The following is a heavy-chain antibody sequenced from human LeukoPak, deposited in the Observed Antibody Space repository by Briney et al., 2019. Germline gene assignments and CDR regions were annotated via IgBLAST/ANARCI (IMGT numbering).Heavy chain of an antibody. Sequence: SLKVSCKASGGTFSSYAISWVRQAPGQGLEWMGGIIPIFVTANYAQKFQGRVTITADESTSTAYMELSSLRSEDTAVYYCARVGEWELLGTFDYWGQGTLVTVSS. CDR2: IIPIFVTA. J-gene: IGHJ4*02. V-gene: IGHV1-69*01. D-gene: IGHD1-26*01. CDR1: GGTFSSYA. CDR3: ARVGEWELLGTFDY.